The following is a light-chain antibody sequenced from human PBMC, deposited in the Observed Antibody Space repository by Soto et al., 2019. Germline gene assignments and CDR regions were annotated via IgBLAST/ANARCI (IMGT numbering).Light chain of an antibody. Sequence: QAVLTQPPSASGTPGQRVTISCSGSSSNIGSKTVNWYQQLPGTAPKLLIYSNYQRPSGVPDRFSGSKSGTSASLAISGLQSEDEADYSCSAWDASLNGYVFGTGTQLTVL. V-gene: IGLV1-44*01. J-gene: IGLJ1*01. CDR1: SSNIGSKT. CDR2: SNY. CDR3: SAWDASLNGYV.